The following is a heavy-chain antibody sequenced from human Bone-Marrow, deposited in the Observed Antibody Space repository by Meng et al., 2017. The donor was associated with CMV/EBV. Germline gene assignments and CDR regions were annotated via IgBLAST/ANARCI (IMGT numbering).Heavy chain of an antibody. CDR2: INHSGST. Sequence: GSLRLSCAVYGGSFSGYYWSWIRQPPGKGLEWIGEINHSGSTNYNPSLKSRVTISVDTSKNQFSLKLSSVTAADTAVYYCARLRRYGMDVWGQGTTVTVSS. CDR1: GGSFSGYY. J-gene: IGHJ6*02. V-gene: IGHV4-34*01. CDR3: ARLRRYGMDV.